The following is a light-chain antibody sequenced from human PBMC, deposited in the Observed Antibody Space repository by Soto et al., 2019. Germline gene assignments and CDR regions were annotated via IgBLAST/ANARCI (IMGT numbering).Light chain of an antibody. Sequence: QSALTQPPSVSGSPGQSVAISCTGTSSDVGNYNRVSWYQQPPGTAPKLMIYDVSNRPSGVPDRFSGSKSGNTASLTISGLQADDEADYYCSSYTSSSTYVLGTGTKLTVL. V-gene: IGLV2-18*02. CDR2: DVS. J-gene: IGLJ1*01. CDR3: SSYTSSSTYV. CDR1: SSDVGNYNR.